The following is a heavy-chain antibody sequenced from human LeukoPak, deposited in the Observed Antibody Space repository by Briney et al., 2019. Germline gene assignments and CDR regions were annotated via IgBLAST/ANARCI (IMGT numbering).Heavy chain of an antibody. Sequence: GASVKVSCKASGYTFTGYYIHWVRQVPGQGLEWMGWINPNNGGTNYAQKFQGRVTMTRDTSISTAYMELNRLTSDDTAVYYCARDKHTGYETFDYWGQGTPVSVSS. CDR3: ARDKHTGYETFDY. CDR1: GYTFTGYY. D-gene: IGHD5-12*01. CDR2: INPNNGGT. V-gene: IGHV1-2*02. J-gene: IGHJ4*02.